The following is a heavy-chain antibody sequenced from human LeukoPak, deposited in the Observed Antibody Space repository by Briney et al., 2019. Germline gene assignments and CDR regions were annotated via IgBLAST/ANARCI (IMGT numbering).Heavy chain of an antibody. CDR1: GFMFSGYA. D-gene: IGHD2-15*01. V-gene: IGHV3-23*01. Sequence: GESLKISCAASGFMFSGYAMNWVRQAPGKGLEWVSIISFSGFRTYYADSVEGRFTISRDNSKNTVYLQMSGLRAEDTAVYYCARVTEYCSGGSCYTGDHWGQGTLVTVSS. J-gene: IGHJ4*02. CDR3: ARVTEYCSGGSCYTGDH. CDR2: ISFSGFRT.